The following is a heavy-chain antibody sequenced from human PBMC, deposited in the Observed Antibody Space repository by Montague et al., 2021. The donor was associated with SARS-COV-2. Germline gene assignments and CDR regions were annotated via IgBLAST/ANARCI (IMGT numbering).Heavy chain of an antibody. D-gene: IGHD3-22*01. V-gene: IGHV3-11*01. CDR2: ITSSGSSI. CDR1: GFTFSDYY. CDR3: ARSRYYYDGSGYDPYFDY. J-gene: IGHJ4*02. Sequence: SLSLSCAASGFTFSDYYMSWIRQAPGKGLEWVSYITSSGSSIYYADSVKGRFTISRDNAKNSLYLQMNSLRAEDTAVYYCARSRYYYDGSGYDPYFDYWGQGTLVTVSS.